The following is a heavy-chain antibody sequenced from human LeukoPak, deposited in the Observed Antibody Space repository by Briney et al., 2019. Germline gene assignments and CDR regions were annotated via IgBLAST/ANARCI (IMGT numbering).Heavy chain of an antibody. J-gene: IGHJ4*02. Sequence: SETLSLTCTVSGGSISSYYWSWIRQPPGKGLEWIGYIHYSGSTNYNPSLKSRVTISVDTSKNQFSLKLSSVTAADTAVYYCARDEAAMVPFFDYWGQGTLVTVSS. CDR1: GGSISSYY. V-gene: IGHV4-59*01. CDR3: ARDEAAMVPFFDY. CDR2: IHYSGST. D-gene: IGHD3-10*01.